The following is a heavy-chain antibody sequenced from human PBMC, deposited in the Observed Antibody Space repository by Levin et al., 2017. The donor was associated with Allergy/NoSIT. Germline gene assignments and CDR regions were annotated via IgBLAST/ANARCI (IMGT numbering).Heavy chain of an antibody. J-gene: IGHJ3*02. D-gene: IGHD5-18*01. CDR1: GYTFTGYY. V-gene: IGHV1-2*04. Sequence: GESLKISCKASGYTFTGYYMHWVRQAPGQGLEWMGWINPNSGGTNYAQKFQGWVTMTRDTSISTAYMELSRLRSDDTAVYYCARGDTAMVLDAFDIWGQGTMVTVSS. CDR3: ARGDTAMVLDAFDI. CDR2: INPNSGGT.